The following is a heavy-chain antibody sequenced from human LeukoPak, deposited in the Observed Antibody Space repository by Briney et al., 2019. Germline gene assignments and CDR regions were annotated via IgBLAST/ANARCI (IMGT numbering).Heavy chain of an antibody. J-gene: IGHJ5*02. Sequence: PGGTLRLSCAASGFTFSSYSMNWVRQAPGKGLEWVSSISSSSSYIYYADSVKGRFTISRDNAKNSLYLQMNGLRAEDTAVYYCAKGGGSIAAPNWFDPWGQGTLVTVSS. CDR3: AKGGGSIAAPNWFDP. CDR1: GFTFSSYS. V-gene: IGHV3-21*04. D-gene: IGHD6-6*01. CDR2: ISSSSSYI.